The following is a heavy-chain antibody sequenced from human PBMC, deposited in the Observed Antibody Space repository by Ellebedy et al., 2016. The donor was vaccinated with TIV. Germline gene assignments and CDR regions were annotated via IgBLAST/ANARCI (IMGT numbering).Heavy chain of an antibody. Sequence: GGSLRLSCAASGFIFSNNYMIWVRQAPGNGLEWVSRMKGDGSSVTYADYVKGLFTISSENAKNTLYLQMNSLRAEDTAVYYCARGSWACSGSMDVWGQGTTVTVSS. CDR3: ARGSWACSGSMDV. CDR2: MKGDGSSV. CDR1: GFIFSNNY. V-gene: IGHV3-74*01. J-gene: IGHJ6*02. D-gene: IGHD6-19*01.